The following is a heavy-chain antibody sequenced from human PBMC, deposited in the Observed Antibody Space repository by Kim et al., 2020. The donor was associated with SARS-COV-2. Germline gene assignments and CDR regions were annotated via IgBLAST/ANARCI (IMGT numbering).Heavy chain of an antibody. Sequence: VKGRFTISRDNSKNPLYLQMNSLRAEDTAVYYCARLKKVLWFGEKGWFDPWGQGTLVTVSS. V-gene: IGHV3-66*04. J-gene: IGHJ5*02. D-gene: IGHD3-10*01. CDR3: ARLKKVLWFGEKGWFDP.